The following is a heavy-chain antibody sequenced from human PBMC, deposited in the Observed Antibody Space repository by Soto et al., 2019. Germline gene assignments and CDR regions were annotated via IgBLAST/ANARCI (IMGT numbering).Heavy chain of an antibody. Sequence: GGSLRLSCAASGFTFSSYWMHWVRQAPGKGLVWVSRISSAGSSTNYADSVKGRFTISRDNAKNTLYLQMNSLRAEDTAVYYCARGGSYSYSHNDYWGQGTLVTVSS. CDR2: ISSAGSST. J-gene: IGHJ4*02. CDR3: ARGGSYSYSHNDY. V-gene: IGHV3-74*01. CDR1: GFTFSSYW. D-gene: IGHD1-26*01.